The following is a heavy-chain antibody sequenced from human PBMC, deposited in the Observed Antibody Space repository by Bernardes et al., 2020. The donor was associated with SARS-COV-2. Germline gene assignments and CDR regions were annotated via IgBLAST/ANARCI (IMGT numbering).Heavy chain of an antibody. J-gene: IGHJ4*02. CDR2: ISDDGRST. D-gene: IGHD6-6*01. CDR1: GVTFSSYW. CDR3: ARGGSSSSPNVGN. V-gene: IGHV3-74*01. Sequence: GGSLRLSCAASGVTFSSYWMHWVRQAPGKGPEWMSRISDDGRSTNYADSVKGRFTISRDNAKNTLYLQMNSLRAEDTAVYYCARGGSSSSPNVGNWGQGNLVNVSS.